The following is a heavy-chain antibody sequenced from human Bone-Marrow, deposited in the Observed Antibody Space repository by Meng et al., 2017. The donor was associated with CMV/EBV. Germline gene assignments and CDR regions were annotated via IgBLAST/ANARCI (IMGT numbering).Heavy chain of an antibody. CDR1: GGSVSSGSYY. Sequence: LRLSCTVSGGSVSSGSYYWSWIRQPPGKGLEWIGYIYYSGSTNYNPSLKSRVTISVDTSKNQFSLKLSSVTAADTAVYYCARVGYSSTPGIDYWGQGTLVTVSS. V-gene: IGHV4-61*01. CDR3: ARVGYSSTPGIDY. J-gene: IGHJ4*02. CDR2: IYYSGST. D-gene: IGHD6-19*01.